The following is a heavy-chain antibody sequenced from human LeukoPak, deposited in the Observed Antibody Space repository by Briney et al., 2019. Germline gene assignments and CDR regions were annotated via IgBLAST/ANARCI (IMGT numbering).Heavy chain of an antibody. CDR1: GFTFSSYT. D-gene: IGHD3-10*01. V-gene: IGHV3-21*04. CDR3: AKGGVTIVRGHSGYYYYMDV. CDR2: ISSSSSYI. Sequence: TGGSLRLSCAASGFTFSSYTMNWVRQAPGKGLEWVSSISSSSSYIYYADSVRGRFTISRDNSKNTLYLQMNSLRAEDTAVYYCAKGGVTIVRGHSGYYYYMDVWGKGPTVTISS. J-gene: IGHJ6*03.